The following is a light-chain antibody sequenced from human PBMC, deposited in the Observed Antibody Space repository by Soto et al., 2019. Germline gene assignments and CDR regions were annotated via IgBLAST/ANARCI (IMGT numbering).Light chain of an antibody. CDR2: GAS. CDR3: QQSYSALALS. CDR1: QSIAGY. J-gene: IGKJ4*01. V-gene: IGKV1-39*01. Sequence: DIQMTQSPSSLSASVGDRVTITCRASQSIAGYLNWYQQKPGKAPNLLIYGASSLQSGVPSRFSGSGSGTDFTPTITSLQPEDFATYYCQQSYSALALSFGGGTRVEIK.